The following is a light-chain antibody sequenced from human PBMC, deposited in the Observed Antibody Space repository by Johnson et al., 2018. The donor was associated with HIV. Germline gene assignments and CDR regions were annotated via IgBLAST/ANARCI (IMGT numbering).Light chain of an antibody. V-gene: IGLV1-51*02. J-gene: IGLJ1*01. CDR3: GTWDSSLGTYV. CDR2: ENN. CDR1: SSNIGNNY. Sequence: QSVLTQPPSVSAAPGQKVTISCSGSSSNIGNNYVSWYRQLPGTAPKLLIYENNKRPSGIPDRFSGSKSGTSATLDITGLQTGDEADYYCGTWDSSLGTYVFGTGAKVTVL.